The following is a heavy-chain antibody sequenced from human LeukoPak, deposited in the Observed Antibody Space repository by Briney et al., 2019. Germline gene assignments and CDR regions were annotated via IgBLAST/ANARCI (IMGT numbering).Heavy chain of an antibody. J-gene: IGHJ4*02. CDR2: ISGSGGST. Sequence: GGSLRLSCAASGFTFSSYAMSWVRQAPGKGLEWVSAISGSGGSTHYADSVKGRFTISRDNSKNTLYLQMNSLRAEDTAVYYCAKEGGDGYNLGYFDYWGQGTLVTVYS. CDR3: AKEGGDGYNLGYFDY. V-gene: IGHV3-23*01. CDR1: GFTFSSYA. D-gene: IGHD5-24*01.